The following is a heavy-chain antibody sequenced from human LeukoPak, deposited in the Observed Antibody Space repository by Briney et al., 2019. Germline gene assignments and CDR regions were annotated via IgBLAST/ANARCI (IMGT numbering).Heavy chain of an antibody. D-gene: IGHD3-10*01. Sequence: RGGSLRLSCVASGFTFDDYAMRWVRQAPGKGLEWVSGISWNSGSIGYADSVKGRFTISRDNAKNSLYLQMNSLRAEDTALYYCAKDMGSGSYYLTYFDYWGQGTLVTVSS. CDR2: ISWNSGSI. CDR1: GFTFDDYA. CDR3: AKDMGSGSYYLTYFDY. V-gene: IGHV3-9*01. J-gene: IGHJ4*02.